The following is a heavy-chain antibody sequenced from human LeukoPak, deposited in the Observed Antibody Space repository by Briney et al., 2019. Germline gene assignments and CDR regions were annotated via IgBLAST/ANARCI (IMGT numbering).Heavy chain of an antibody. V-gene: IGHV3-23*01. Sequence: GGSLRLSCVASGFTFSNYAMSWVRQAPGKGLEWVSAISESGGTRNYVDSVKGRFTISRDNSKNTLYLQMSSLRAEDTAVYYCVREMATITYAFDIWGQGTMVTVSS. J-gene: IGHJ3*02. CDR3: VREMATITYAFDI. CDR2: ISESGGTR. CDR1: GFTFSNYA. D-gene: IGHD5-24*01.